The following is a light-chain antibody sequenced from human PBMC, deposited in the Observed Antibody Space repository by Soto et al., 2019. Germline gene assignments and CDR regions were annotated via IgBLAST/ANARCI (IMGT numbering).Light chain of an antibody. CDR2: DAS. J-gene: IGKJ2*01. CDR1: HTVNTY. CDR3: QQRSSWPPYT. Sequence: EIVLTHSPATLSLSQGERATLSSRPSHTVNTYLAWYQQKPGQAPRLLIYDASSRATGIPARFTGSGSGTVFTLTISSLEPQDFAVYYCQQRSSWPPYTFGQGTKVDIK. V-gene: IGKV3-11*01.